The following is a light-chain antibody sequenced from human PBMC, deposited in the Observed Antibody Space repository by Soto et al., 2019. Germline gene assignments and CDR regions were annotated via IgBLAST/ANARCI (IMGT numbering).Light chain of an antibody. Sequence: DIQMTQSPSSLSASVGDRVTITCRASQGIGNDLGWYQQKPGKAPKRLIYGASTLQSGVPSRFSGGGLGREFPLTISSLQPEDFATYYCLQHNNYPFTFGPGTTVDFK. CDR2: GAS. CDR3: LQHNNYPFT. V-gene: IGKV1-17*01. CDR1: QGIGND. J-gene: IGKJ3*01.